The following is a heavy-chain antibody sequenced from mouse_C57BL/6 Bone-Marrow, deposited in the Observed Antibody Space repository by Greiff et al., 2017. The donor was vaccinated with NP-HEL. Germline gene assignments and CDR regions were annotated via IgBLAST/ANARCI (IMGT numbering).Heavy chain of an antibody. D-gene: IGHD2-2*01. J-gene: IGHJ4*01. CDR3: ARSRLRRGAMDY. V-gene: IGHV1-72*01. CDR2: IDPTSGGT. CDR1: GYTFTSYW. Sequence: QVQLQQPGAELVKPVASVKLSCKASGYTFTSYWMHWVKQRPGRGLEWIGRIDPTSGGTKYNEKFKSKATLTVDKPSSTAYMQLSSLTSEDSAVYYCARSRLRRGAMDYWGQGTSVTVSS.